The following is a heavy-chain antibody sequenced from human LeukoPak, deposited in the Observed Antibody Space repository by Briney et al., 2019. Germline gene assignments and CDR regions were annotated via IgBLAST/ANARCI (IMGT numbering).Heavy chain of an antibody. Sequence: SETLSLTCAVYGGSFSGYYWSWIRQPPGKGLEWIGEINHSGSTNYNPSLKSRVTISVDTSKNQFSLKLSSVTAADTAVYYCARIGYGDPDYWGQGTLVTVSS. D-gene: IGHD4-17*01. J-gene: IGHJ4*02. CDR1: GGSFSGYY. V-gene: IGHV4-34*01. CDR2: INHSGST. CDR3: ARIGYGDPDY.